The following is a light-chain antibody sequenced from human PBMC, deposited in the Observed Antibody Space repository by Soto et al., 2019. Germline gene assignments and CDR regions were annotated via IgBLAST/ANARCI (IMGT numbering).Light chain of an antibody. CDR2: DAS. Sequence: EIVLTQSPGTLSLSPGESATLSCRASQSVGRNYLAWFQHKPDQAPRLLIYDASNRATGVPDRFSGSGSGTDFTLTIRSLQSEDFAVYFCQQYNNWPSFGQGTRLEIK. J-gene: IGKJ5*01. V-gene: IGKV3-20*01. CDR3: QQYNNWPS. CDR1: QSVGRNY.